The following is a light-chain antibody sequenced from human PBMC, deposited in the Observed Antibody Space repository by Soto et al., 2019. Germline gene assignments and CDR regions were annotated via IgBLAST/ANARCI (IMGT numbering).Light chain of an antibody. V-gene: IGLV4-60*03. CDR1: SGHSSYI. CDR3: ETWDTNTRV. J-gene: IGLJ3*02. CDR2: VEGSGSY. Sequence: QAVVTQSSSASVSLGSSVKLTCTLSSGHSSYIIAWHQQQPGKAPRYLMKVEGSGSYNKGSGVPDRFSGSSSGADRYLTISNLQSEDEADYYCETWDTNTRVFGGGTKLTV.